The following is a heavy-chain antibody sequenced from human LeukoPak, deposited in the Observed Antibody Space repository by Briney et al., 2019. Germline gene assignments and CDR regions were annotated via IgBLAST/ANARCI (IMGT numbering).Heavy chain of an antibody. CDR1: GFTFSSYA. J-gene: IGHJ6*02. Sequence: PGGSLRLSCAASGFTFSSYAMSWVRQAPGKGLEWVSAISGSGGSTYYADSVKGRFTISRDNSKNTLYLQMNSLRAEDTAVYYCGLSGEWELTTSFYYYYGMDVWGQGTTVTVSS. CDR3: GLSGEWELTTSFYYYYGMDV. V-gene: IGHV3-23*01. CDR2: ISGSGGST. D-gene: IGHD1-26*01.